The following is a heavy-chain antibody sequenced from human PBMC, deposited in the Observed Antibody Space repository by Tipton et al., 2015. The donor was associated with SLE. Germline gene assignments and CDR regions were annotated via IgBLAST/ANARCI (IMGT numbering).Heavy chain of an antibody. V-gene: IGHV3-48*04. J-gene: IGHJ4*02. CDR3: ATSVEASFVY. CDR2: MTSDERTI. CDR1: GFSFRTHS. Sequence: SLRLSCEASGFSFRTHSMNWVRQAPGKGLEWISYMTSDERTIHYADSVRGRFTISRDNDEKSLFLQMNSLRGEDTAVYYCATSVEASFVYWGQGTRVSVSS.